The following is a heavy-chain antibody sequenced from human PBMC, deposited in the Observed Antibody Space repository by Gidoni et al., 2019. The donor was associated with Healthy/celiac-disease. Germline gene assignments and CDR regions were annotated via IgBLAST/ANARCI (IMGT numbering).Heavy chain of an antibody. CDR1: GFTVSSNY. V-gene: IGHV3-66*01. CDR2: IYSGGST. J-gene: IGHJ4*02. CDR3: ASALRYQLLSPYYFDY. D-gene: IGHD2-2*01. Sequence: EVQLVESGGGLVQPGGSLRLSCAASGFTVSSNYMSWVRQAPGKGLEWVSVIYSGGSTYYADSVKGRFTISRDNSKNTLYLQMNSLRAEDTAVYYCASALRYQLLSPYYFDYWGQGTLVTVSS.